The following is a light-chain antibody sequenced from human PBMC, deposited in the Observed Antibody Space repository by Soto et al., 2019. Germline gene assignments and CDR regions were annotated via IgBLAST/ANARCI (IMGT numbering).Light chain of an antibody. CDR3: QTWGTGIVV. CDR2: LNSDGSH. J-gene: IGLJ2*01. V-gene: IGLV4-69*01. CDR1: SGHSSYA. Sequence: QAVVTQSPSASASLGASVKLTCTLSSGHSSYAIAWHQQKPEKGPRYLMKLNSDGSHSKGDGIPDRFSGSSSGAERYLTISSLQSDDEADYYCQTWGTGIVVFGGGTQLTVL.